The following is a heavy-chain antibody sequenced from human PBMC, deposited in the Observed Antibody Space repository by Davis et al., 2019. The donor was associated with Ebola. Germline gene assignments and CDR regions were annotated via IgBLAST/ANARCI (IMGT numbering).Heavy chain of an antibody. D-gene: IGHD2-2*01. Sequence: MPSETLSLTCTVSGGSIRTNTYFWGWIRQPPWKGLEWIATVSYTGSTYFDPSLKSRITISVDTSKNQFSLKLTSVTAADTAVYYCATIRSREYDFAYWGQGTLVSVSS. V-gene: IGHV4-39*01. J-gene: IGHJ4*02. CDR1: GGSIRTNTYF. CDR2: VSYTGST. CDR3: ATIRSREYDFAY.